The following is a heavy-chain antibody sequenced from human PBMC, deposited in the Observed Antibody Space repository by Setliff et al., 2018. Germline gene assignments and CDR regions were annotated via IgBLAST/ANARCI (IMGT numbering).Heavy chain of an antibody. Sequence: SETLSLTCTVSGGSISSSSYYWGWIRQPPGKGLEWIGRIYSSGSTKYNPSLKSRVTISGDTSKNQFSLKLSSVTAADTAVYYCARGAPGWELLSWFDPWGQGTLVTVSS. CDR3: ARGAPGWELLSWFDP. J-gene: IGHJ5*02. CDR2: IYSSGST. CDR1: GGSISSSSYY. D-gene: IGHD1-26*01. V-gene: IGHV4-61*05.